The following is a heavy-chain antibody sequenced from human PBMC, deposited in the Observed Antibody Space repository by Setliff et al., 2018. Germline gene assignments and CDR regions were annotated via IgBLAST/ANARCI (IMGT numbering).Heavy chain of an antibody. Sequence: KSSETLSLTCAVYGGSFSGYYWSWIRQPPGKGLEWIGEINHSGSTNYNPSLKSRVTISVDTSKNQFSLKLSSVTAADTAVYYCAQHHSYYYDSSGYRYNWFDPWGQGTLVTVSS. V-gene: IGHV4-34*01. CDR3: AQHHSYYYDSSGYRYNWFDP. CDR1: GGSFSGYY. J-gene: IGHJ5*02. D-gene: IGHD3-22*01. CDR2: INHSGST.